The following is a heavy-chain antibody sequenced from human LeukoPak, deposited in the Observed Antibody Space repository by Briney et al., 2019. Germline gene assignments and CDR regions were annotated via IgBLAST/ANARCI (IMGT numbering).Heavy chain of an antibody. J-gene: IGHJ4*02. Sequence: GGSLRLSCAASGFTFSGSAMHWVRQASGKGLEWVGRIRSKANSYATAYAASVKGRFTISRDDSKNTAYLQMNSLKTEDTAVYYCTRSSSEWWLLQDYWGQGTLVTVSS. CDR2: IRSKANSYAT. CDR3: TRSSSEWWLLQDY. D-gene: IGHD5-12*01. CDR1: GFTFSGSA. V-gene: IGHV3-73*01.